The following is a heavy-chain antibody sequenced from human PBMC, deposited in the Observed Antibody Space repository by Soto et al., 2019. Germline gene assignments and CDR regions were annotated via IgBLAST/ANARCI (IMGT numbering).Heavy chain of an antibody. J-gene: IGHJ4*02. V-gene: IGHV1-18*01. CDR2: ISAYNGNT. CDR1: GYTFTSYG. Sequence: QVQLVQSGAEVKKPGASVKVSCKASGYTFTSYGISWVRQAPGQGLEWMGWISAYNGNTKYAQKHQGRXTXTXXTSTRTAYMELRSLRSDDTAVYYCARYLAVALIDYWGQGTLVTVSS. D-gene: IGHD6-19*01. CDR3: ARYLAVALIDY.